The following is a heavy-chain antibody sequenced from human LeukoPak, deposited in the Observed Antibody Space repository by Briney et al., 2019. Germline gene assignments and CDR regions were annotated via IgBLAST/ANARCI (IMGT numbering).Heavy chain of an antibody. V-gene: IGHV3-74*01. CDR1: GFTFSSYW. J-gene: IGHJ5*02. CDR3: ARKRIAAATNWFDP. D-gene: IGHD6-13*01. Sequence: SGRCLRLSCAAAGFTFSSYWMGWVRHAGGEGRVWVSRINSAGSSTSYADSVKGRFTISTDNAKNTLYLQMNSLRAEDTSVYYCARKRIAAATNWFDPWGQGTLVTVSS. CDR2: INSAGSST.